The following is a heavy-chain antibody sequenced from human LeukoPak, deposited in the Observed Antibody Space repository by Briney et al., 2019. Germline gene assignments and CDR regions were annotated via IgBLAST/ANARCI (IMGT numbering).Heavy chain of an antibody. CDR3: ARGRQDYGRAFDI. V-gene: IGHV3-21*01. J-gene: IGHJ3*02. CDR1: GFTFSSYS. Sequence: TGGSLRLSCAASGFTFSSYSFNWVRQAPGKGLEWVSSINTVATYIYYADSVRGRFTISRDNAKNSLWLQMNSLRAEDTAVYYCARGRQDYGRAFDIWGQGTMVTVSS. D-gene: IGHD4-17*01. CDR2: INTVATYI.